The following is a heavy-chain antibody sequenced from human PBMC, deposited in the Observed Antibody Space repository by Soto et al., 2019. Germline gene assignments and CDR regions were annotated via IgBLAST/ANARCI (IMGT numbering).Heavy chain of an antibody. Sequence: QLHLQGSGPGLVKPSETLSLTCSVSGDSISSVAHYWAWIRQPPGKGLEWIGSLYYTGSTYYNPSLKSRVAMSIDTSKSQFSLNLRSTTAADTAVYYCVRHSTNKSWYYGWFDPWGHGTLDTVSS. V-gene: IGHV4-39*01. CDR2: LYYTGST. D-gene: IGHD6-13*01. CDR3: VRHSTNKSWYYGWFDP. CDR1: GDSISSVAHY. J-gene: IGHJ5*02.